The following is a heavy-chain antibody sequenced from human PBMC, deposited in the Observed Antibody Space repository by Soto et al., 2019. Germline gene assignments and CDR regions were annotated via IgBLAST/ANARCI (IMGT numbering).Heavy chain of an antibody. V-gene: IGHV1-46*01. D-gene: IGHD1-1*01. J-gene: IGHJ4*02. CDR2: INPRGSST. CDR1: GYIFISYY. CDR3: ARDLPTTTRASDY. Sequence: QVQLVQSGAEVKKPGASVKLSCKASGYIFISYYMHWVRQAPGQGLEWMGIINPRGSSTSYAQKFQGRVTMTTDKSTSTVYMELSSLTSEDAAVYYCARDLPTTTRASDYWGQGTLVTVSS.